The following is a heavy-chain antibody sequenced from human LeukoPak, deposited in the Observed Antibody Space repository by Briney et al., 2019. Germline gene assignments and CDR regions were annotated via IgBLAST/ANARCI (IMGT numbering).Heavy chain of an antibody. CDR1: GGSFSGYY. CDR3: ARSVDLIAVAGTAGFDY. J-gene: IGHJ4*02. Sequence: PSETLSLTCAVCGGSFSGYYWSWIRQPPGKGLEWIGEINHSGSTNYNPSLKSRVTISVDTSKNQFSLKLSSVTAADTAVYYCARSVDLIAVAGTAGFDYWGQGTLVTVSS. CDR2: INHSGST. D-gene: IGHD6-19*01. V-gene: IGHV4-34*01.